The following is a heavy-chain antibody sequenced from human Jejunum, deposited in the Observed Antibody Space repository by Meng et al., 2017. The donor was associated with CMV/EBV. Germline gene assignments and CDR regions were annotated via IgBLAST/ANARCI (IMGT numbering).Heavy chain of an antibody. Sequence: PLQCGGEVKKPGGSVKVSCKASGYAFTGYYIHWLGQAPGQGLEWMGWINPSSGAIFYAQKFQDRVTMSRETSITTVYMDLSSLRSDDTAVYFCSRGGGGDGTYLLDYWGQGTLVTVSS. J-gene: IGHJ4*02. D-gene: IGHD2-21*01. CDR3: SRGGGGDGTYLLDY. V-gene: IGHV1-2*02. CDR1: GYAFTGYY. CDR2: INPSSGAI.